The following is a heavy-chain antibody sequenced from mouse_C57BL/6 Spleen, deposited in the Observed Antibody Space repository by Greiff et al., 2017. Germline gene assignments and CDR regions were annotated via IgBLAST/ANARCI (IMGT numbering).Heavy chain of an antibody. CDR2: IDPSDSYT. J-gene: IGHJ4*01. CDR3: ARGFYRYYAMGY. D-gene: IGHD2-14*01. V-gene: IGHV1-50*01. CDR1: GYTFTSYW. Sequence: QVQLQQPGAELVKPGASVKLSCKASGYTFTSYWMQWVKQRPGQGLEWIGEIDPSDSYTNYNQKFKGKATFTVDTSSSTAYMQLSSLTSEDSAVYCCARGFYRYYAMGYWGQGTSVTVSS.